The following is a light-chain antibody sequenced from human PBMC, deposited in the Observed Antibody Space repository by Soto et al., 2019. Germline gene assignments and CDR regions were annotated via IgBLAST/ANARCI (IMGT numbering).Light chain of an antibody. Sequence: DIQMTQSPSTLSASAGDRVTITCRASQSISSWLAWYQQKAGRAPAVLIYGASNLQGGVPLRFSGSGSGTDFTLTISGLQPEDSATYYCQESRSALWGTCGQGTKVDIK. J-gene: IGKJ1*01. V-gene: IGKV1-39*01. CDR2: GAS. CDR3: QESRSALWGT. CDR1: QSISSW.